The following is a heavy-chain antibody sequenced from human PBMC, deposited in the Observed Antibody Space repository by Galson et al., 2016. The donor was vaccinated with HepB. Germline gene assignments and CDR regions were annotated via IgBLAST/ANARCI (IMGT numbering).Heavy chain of an antibody. D-gene: IGHD4/OR15-4a*01. CDR3: VRQVVGAANFRY. V-gene: IGHV5-51*01. CDR2: IYPRDSDT. CDR1: RDLLRNYW. J-gene: IGHJ4*02. Sequence: QSGAEVKKPGESLKISCAGSRDLLRNYWIGWVRQQPGKGLEWMGIIYPRDSDTRYSPSFQGQITISADDSINTAYLQWSSLKVSDTAIYYCVRQVVGAANFRYWGQGTLVTGSS.